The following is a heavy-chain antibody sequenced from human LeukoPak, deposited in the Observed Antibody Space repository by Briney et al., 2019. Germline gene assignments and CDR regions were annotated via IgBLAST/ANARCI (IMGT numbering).Heavy chain of an antibody. CDR1: GGSISSYY. V-gene: IGHV3-49*03. D-gene: IGHD3-22*01. Sequence: LSLTCTVSGGSISSYYWSWIRQAPGKGLEWVGFIRSKAYGGTTEYAASVKGRFTISRDDSKSIAYLQMNSLKTEDTAVYYCVGAPDDSSGYSFDYWGQGTLVTVSS. J-gene: IGHJ4*02. CDR2: IRSKAYGGTT. CDR3: VGAPDDSSGYSFDY.